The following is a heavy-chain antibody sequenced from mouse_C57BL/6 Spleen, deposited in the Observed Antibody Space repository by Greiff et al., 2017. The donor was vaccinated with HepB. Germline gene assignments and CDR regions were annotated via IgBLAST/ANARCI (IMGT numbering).Heavy chain of an antibody. J-gene: IGHJ4*01. CDR3: ARLVTTVVATDYAMDY. D-gene: IGHD1-1*01. CDR2: ISSGGSYT. CDR1: GFTFSSYG. Sequence: VQLKESGGDLVKPGGSLKLSCAASGFTFSSYGMSWVRQTPDKRLEWVATISSGGSYTYYPDSVKGRFTISRDNAKNTLYLQMRSLKSEDTAMYYCARLVTTVVATDYAMDYWGQGTSVTVSS. V-gene: IGHV5-6*01.